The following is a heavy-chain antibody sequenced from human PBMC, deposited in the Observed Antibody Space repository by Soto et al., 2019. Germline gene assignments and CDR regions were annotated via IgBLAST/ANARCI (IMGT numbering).Heavy chain of an antibody. D-gene: IGHD1-1*01. CDR2: ISDSGGST. V-gene: IGHV3-23*01. CDR1: GFTFSSYA. Sequence: GGSLRLSCAASGFTFSSYAMSWVRQAPGKGLEWVSVISDSGGSTYYADSVKGRFTISRDNSKNTLYLQMNSLRAEDTAMYYRAKSLNIHWQNCFDLWGQGTLVPVSS. CDR3: AKSLNIHWQNCFDL. J-gene: IGHJ5*02.